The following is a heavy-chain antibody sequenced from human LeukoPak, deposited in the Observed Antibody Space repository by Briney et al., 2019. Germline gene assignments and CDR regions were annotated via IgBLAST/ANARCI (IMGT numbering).Heavy chain of an antibody. CDR3: ARDIREVGDSHYFDY. V-gene: IGHV4-59*01. Sequence: SETLSLTCTVSGISITTYYWSWIRQPPGKGLEWIGLIHYSGSTTYNPSLNSRVTISIDTSKNQFSLHLSSVTGADTAVYYCARDIREVGDSHYFDYWGQRALVTVTS. J-gene: IGHJ4*02. D-gene: IGHD1-26*01. CDR1: GISITTYY. CDR2: IHYSGST.